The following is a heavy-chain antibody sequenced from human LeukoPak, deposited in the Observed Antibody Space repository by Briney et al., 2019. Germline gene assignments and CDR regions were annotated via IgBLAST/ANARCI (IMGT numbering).Heavy chain of an antibody. CDR1: GFTFSSYA. CDR3: AKIQPSNWEGGY. D-gene: IGHD7-27*01. J-gene: IGHJ4*02. CDR2: ISGSGGSA. V-gene: IGHV3-23*01. Sequence: GGSLRLSCAASGFTFSSYAMSWVRQAPGKGLEWVSAISGSGGSAYYADSVKGRFTISRDNSKNTLYLQMNSLRAKDTAVYYCAKIQPSNWEGGYWGQGTLVTVSS.